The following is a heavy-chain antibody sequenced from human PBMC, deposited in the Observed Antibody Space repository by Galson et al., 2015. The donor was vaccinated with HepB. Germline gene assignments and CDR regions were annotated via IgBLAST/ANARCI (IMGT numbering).Heavy chain of an antibody. CDR3: TKDREAPYDFLYYFDY. D-gene: IGHD3/OR15-3a*01. J-gene: IGHJ4*02. CDR1: GFTFPNFA. CDR2: ISGSGQST. V-gene: IGHV3-23*01. Sequence: SLRLSCEASGFTFPNFAMSWVRQAPGKGLEWVAGISGSGQSTHYADSVKGRFTISRDNSKNTLYLQMTSRRGEDMALYYCTKDREAPYDFLYYFDYWGQGTLVTVSS.